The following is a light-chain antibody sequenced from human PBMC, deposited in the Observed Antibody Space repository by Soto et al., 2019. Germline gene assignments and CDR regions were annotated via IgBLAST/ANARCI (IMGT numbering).Light chain of an antibody. CDR3: QKYYTYST. CDR2: DAS. CDR1: QNIRNL. J-gene: IGKJ5*01. V-gene: IGKV1-5*01. Sequence: DIQLTQSPSTLSAAVGDSVTITCRASQNIRNLLAWYQQKPGKAPKPLIFDASTLKTGVPSRFGGSGSGAEFNFTITGLKPDDFATYFCQKYYTYSTFGQGTRLEI.